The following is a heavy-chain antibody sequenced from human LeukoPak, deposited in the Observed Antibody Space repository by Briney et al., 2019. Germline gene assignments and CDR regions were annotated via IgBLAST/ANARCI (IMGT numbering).Heavy chain of an antibody. Sequence: ETLSLTCTVSGGSISSNSYYWGWIRQPPGKGLEWIGSIYYSGNTYYNPSLKSRVTISVDTSQNQFSLKLSSVTAADTAVYYCARDSVYSCSGGSCENWFDPWGQGTLVTVSS. CDR3: ARDSVYSCSGGSCENWFDP. J-gene: IGHJ5*02. D-gene: IGHD2-15*01. V-gene: IGHV4-39*07. CDR1: GGSISSNSYY. CDR2: IYYSGNT.